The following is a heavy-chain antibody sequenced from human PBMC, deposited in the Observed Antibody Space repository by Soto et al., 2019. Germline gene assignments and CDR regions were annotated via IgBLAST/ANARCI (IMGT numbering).Heavy chain of an antibody. Sequence: SQTLSLTCAISGDSVSSNSAAWNWIRQSPSRGLEWLGRTYYRSKWYNDYAVSVKSRITINPDTSKNQFSLQLNSVTPEDTAVYYCARSPRSGSGYPSNAPNYYGIDVWGQGTTVPVS. V-gene: IGHV6-1*01. CDR1: GDSVSSNSAA. D-gene: IGHD3-22*01. J-gene: IGHJ6*02. CDR2: TYYRSKWYN. CDR3: ARSPRSGSGYPSNAPNYYGIDV.